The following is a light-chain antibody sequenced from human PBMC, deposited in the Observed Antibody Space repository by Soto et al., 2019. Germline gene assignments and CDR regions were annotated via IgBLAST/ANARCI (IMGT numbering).Light chain of an antibody. CDR2: DNV. CDR3: QSYDSALTAVA. J-gene: IGLJ2*01. V-gene: IGLV1-40*01. Sequence: QSALTQPPSVSGAPGQRVTIPCTGSSSNIGAGYDVHWYTQLPGTAPKLLIYDNVNRPSGVPDRFSGSKSDTSASLAITGLQAEDEADYYCQSYDSALTAVAFGGGTKLTVL. CDR1: SSNIGAGYD.